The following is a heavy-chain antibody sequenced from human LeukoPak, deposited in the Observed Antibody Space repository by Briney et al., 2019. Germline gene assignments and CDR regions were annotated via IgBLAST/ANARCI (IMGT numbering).Heavy chain of an antibody. Sequence: GGSLRLSCAASGFIFSDYYMSWIRQAPGKGLEWVSYISSSGSTIYYADSVKGRFTISRDNAKNSLYLQMSSLRAEDTAVYYCARDYYGSGSYYNPSGSYYYYMDVWGKGTTVTVSS. CDR2: ISSSGSTI. V-gene: IGHV3-11*01. CDR3: ARDYYGSGSYYNPSGSYYYYMDV. CDR1: GFIFSDYY. D-gene: IGHD3-10*01. J-gene: IGHJ6*03.